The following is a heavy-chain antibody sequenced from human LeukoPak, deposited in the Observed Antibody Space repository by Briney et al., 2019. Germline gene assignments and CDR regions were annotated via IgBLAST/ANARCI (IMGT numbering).Heavy chain of an antibody. J-gene: IGHJ3*02. V-gene: IGHV3-74*01. CDR1: GFTFSTYW. CDR2: IDIDGSST. D-gene: IGHD1-26*01. Sequence: GGSLRLSCAASGFTFSTYWMHWVRQAPGKGLVWVSRIDIDGSSTSYEDSVKGRFTISRDNAKNTLYLQMNSLRAEDTAVYYCARVPVGGNRAFDIWGQGTMVTVSS. CDR3: ARVPVGGNRAFDI.